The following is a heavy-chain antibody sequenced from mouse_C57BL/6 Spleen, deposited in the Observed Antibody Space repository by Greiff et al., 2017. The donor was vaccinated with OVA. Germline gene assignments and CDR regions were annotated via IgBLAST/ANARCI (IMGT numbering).Heavy chain of an antibody. Sequence: EVKLMESGAELVRPGASVKLSCTASGFNIKDDYMHWVKQRPEQGLEWIGWIDPENGDTEYASKFQGKATITADTSSNTAYLQLSSLTSEDTAVYYCTNSNYVGFAYWGQGTLVTVSA. CDR3: TNSNYVGFAY. D-gene: IGHD2-5*01. V-gene: IGHV14-4*01. J-gene: IGHJ3*01. CDR2: IDPENGDT. CDR1: GFNIKDDY.